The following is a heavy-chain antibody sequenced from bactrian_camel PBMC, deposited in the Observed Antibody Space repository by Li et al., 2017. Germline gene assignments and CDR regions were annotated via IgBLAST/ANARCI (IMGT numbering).Heavy chain of an antibody. CDR1: GFTFSSVS. CDR3: ATTPRYNRQVGVNY. Sequence: VQLVESGGDLVQPGGSLRLSCATFGFTFSSVSMAWVRQAPGKGLEWDSTINSGGRSTNYADSVRGRFTISRDNAKNTLYLQLNGLKTEDTAMYYRATTPRYNRQVGVNYWGQGTQVTVS. CDR2: INSGGRST. J-gene: IGHJ4*01. V-gene: IGHV3S42*01. D-gene: IGHD2*01.